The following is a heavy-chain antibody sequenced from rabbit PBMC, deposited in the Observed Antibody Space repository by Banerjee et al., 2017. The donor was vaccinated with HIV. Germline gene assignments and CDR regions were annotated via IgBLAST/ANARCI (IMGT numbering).Heavy chain of an antibody. Sequence: QEQLEESGGDLVKPGASLTLTCKASGFSFSGNYYMCWVRQAPGKGLEWIACIYTGDGSTYYASWAKGRFTISKTSSTTVTLQMTSLTAADTATYFCARWYAGGSIYPRFSLWGPGTLVTVS. J-gene: IGHJ4*01. CDR1: GFSFSGNYY. CDR3: ARWYAGGSIYPRFSL. CDR2: IYTGDGST. V-gene: IGHV1S45*01. D-gene: IGHD8-1*01.